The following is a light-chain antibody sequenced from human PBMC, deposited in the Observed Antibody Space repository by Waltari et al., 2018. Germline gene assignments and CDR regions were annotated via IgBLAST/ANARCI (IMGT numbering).Light chain of an antibody. CDR2: WAS. Sequence: DIVMTQSPDSLAVSLGERATINCKSSQSVLYSSNNKNYLAWYQQKPGQPPKLLIDWASTRESGVPDRFSGSGSGTDFTLTISSLQAEDVAVYYCQQCYLTPYTFGQGTNLEIK. CDR3: QQCYLTPYT. CDR1: QSVLYSSNNKNY. J-gene: IGKJ2*01. V-gene: IGKV4-1*01.